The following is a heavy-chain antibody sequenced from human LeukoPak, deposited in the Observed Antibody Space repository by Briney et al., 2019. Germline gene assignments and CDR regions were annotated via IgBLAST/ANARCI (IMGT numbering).Heavy chain of an antibody. V-gene: IGHV3-53*01. D-gene: IGHD2-21*02. CDR3: TSWGDTTAEYFQR. J-gene: IGHJ1*01. CDR2: LYSNGNT. CDR1: GFTVSSKY. Sequence: GGSLRLSCAASGFTVSSKYMSWVRQAPGKGLEWVSTLYSNGNTYYADSVKGRFTISRDNAQNSMYLQMNSLRVEDTAVYYCTSWGDTTAEYFQRWGQGTLVTVSS.